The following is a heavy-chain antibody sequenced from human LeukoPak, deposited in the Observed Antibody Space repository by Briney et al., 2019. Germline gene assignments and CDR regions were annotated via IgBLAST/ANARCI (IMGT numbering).Heavy chain of an antibody. CDR1: GFTFGDYA. D-gene: IGHD3-10*01. J-gene: IGHJ4*02. V-gene: IGHV3-49*04. CDR3: TRVSRSGSYSDF. CDR2: IRSQGYGGTT. Sequence: PGGSLRLSCITSGFTFGDYAMSWVRQAPGKGLEWVGLIRSQGYGGTTQYAASVKGRFTISRDDSKSIAYLQMNSLKTEDTAVYYCTRVSRSGSYSDFWGQGTLVTVSS.